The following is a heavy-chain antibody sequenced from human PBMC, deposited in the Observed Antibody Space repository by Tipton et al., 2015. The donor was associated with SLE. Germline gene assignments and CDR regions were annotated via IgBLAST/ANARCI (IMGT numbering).Heavy chain of an antibody. CDR2: IDPSGGST. J-gene: IGHJ6*02. CDR3: ARMTSFIRDRYNGMDV. V-gene: IGHV1-46*01. D-gene: IGHD2-21*02. CDR1: GDTFTSSY. Sequence: QLVQSGAEVKKPGASVKISCKAPGDTFTSSYIHWVRQAPGQGLEWMGIIDPSGGSTTYAKKFRDRVTMTRDMSTSTVYMELSRLTSDDTAVYYCARMTSFIRDRYNGMDVWGPGTTVTVSS.